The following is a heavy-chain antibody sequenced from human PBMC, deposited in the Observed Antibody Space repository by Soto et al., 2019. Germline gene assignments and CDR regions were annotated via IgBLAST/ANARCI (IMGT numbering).Heavy chain of an antibody. Sequence: GGSLRLSCTASGFTIGDYAMSWIRQAPGKGLEWVGFIRSKAYGGTTEYAASVKGRFTISRDDSKSIAYLQMNSLKTEDTAVYYCTSMTTVTTCDYWCQGTLVTVSS. CDR1: GFTIGDYA. V-gene: IGHV3-49*03. D-gene: IGHD4-17*01. J-gene: IGHJ4*02. CDR2: IRSKAYGGTT. CDR3: TSMTTVTTCDY.